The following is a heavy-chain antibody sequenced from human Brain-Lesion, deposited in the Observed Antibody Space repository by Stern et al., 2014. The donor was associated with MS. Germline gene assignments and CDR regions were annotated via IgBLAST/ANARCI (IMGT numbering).Heavy chain of an antibody. CDR2: IYWDDDD. CDR1: GFSLSADGVG. Sequence: QVTLRESGPSLVRPTQTVTLTCTVSGFSLSADGVGVGWIRPAPGQALEWLALIYWDDDDRYSQSLKNRLTIKKDISKNQVVLTMTGMDPEDTGTYYCAHSFGSVSGTFSGMDVWGQGTTVTVS. CDR3: AHSFGSVSGTFSGMDV. J-gene: IGHJ6*02. V-gene: IGHV2-5*02. D-gene: IGHD1-7*01.